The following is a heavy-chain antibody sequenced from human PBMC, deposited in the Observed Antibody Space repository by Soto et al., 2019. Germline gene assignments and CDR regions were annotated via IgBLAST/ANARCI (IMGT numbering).Heavy chain of an antibody. V-gene: IGHV4-39*01. CDR2: LSSTVIT. D-gene: IGHD6-19*01. CDR1: WDSISRSRSH. J-gene: IGHJ4*02. Sequence: SETLSLTCKGSWDSISRSRSHWGALGRQPPGKGLEWIGSLSSTVITTHNPSLGSRFTISVDAPNNKFSLEVTSVTAADTGFYYCARKMSSGLWAFDSWGQGTLVTVSS. CDR3: ARKMSSGLWAFDS.